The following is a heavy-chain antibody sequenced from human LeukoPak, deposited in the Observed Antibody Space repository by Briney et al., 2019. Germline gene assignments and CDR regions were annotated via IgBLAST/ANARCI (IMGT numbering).Heavy chain of an antibody. CDR3: ARDPNGWFDY. CDR1: GGSISSYY. CDR2: IYTSGST. V-gene: IGHV4-4*07. J-gene: IGHJ4*02. Sequence: SGTLSLTCTVSGGSISSYYWSWIRQPAGKGLEWIGRIYTSGSTNYNPSFKSRVTISVDKSKNQFSLKLSSVTAADTAVYYCARDPNGWFDYWGQGTLVTVSS. D-gene: IGHD6-19*01.